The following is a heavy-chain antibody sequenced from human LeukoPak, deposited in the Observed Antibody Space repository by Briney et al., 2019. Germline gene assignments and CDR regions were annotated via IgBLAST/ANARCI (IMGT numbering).Heavy chain of an antibody. CDR1: GFTFINYE. D-gene: IGHD5-18*01. J-gene: IGHJ4*02. CDR3: AQIYTYGSSQFDY. Sequence: GGSLRLSCAASGFTFINYEMNWVRQAPGKGLEWVSYISSSGSTIYYADSVKGRFTISIDNAKNSLYLQMNSLRAKDTAVYYCAQIYTYGSSQFDYWGQGTLVTVSS. CDR2: ISSSGSTI. V-gene: IGHV3-48*03.